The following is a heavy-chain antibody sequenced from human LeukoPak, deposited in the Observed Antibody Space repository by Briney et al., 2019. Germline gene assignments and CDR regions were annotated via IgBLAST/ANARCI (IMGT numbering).Heavy chain of an antibody. CDR1: GGSISSSSYY. CDR3: AREGYTSGWYKTDY. J-gene: IGHJ4*02. Sequence: SETLSLTCTVSGGSISSSSYYWGWIRQPPGKGLEWIGSIYYSGSTYYNPSLKSRVTMSVDTSKNQFSLRLSSVTAADTAVYYCAREGYTSGWYKTDYWGQGTLVTVSS. D-gene: IGHD6-19*01. V-gene: IGHV4-39*07. CDR2: IYYSGST.